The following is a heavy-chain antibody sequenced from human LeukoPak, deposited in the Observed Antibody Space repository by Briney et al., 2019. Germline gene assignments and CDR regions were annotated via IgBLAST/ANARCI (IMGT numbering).Heavy chain of an antibody. CDR1: IVSVYYFY. V-gene: IGHV4-34*01. Sequence: SETLSLTCAVDIVSVYYFYWAWIRQTPGKGLEWIGEINQTGKTNYNPSLTDYNPSLKSRVTISVDSSQNQLSLKVNSEPATGTCVYFCARVRHHPLEYGYYMDVWGKGTTVTVSS. D-gene: IGHD3-3*01. CDR3: ARVRHHPLEYGYYMDV. CDR2: INQTGKT. J-gene: IGHJ6*03.